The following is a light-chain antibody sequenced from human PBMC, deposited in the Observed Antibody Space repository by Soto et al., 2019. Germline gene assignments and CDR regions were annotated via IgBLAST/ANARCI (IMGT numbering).Light chain of an antibody. J-gene: IGLJ3*02. Sequence: QSVLTQPASVSGSPGQSITISCTGTSSVVATFNLVSWHQQHPGKAPKLMIYEGSKRPAGVSNRFSGSRSGNTASLTISGLQAEDEADYYCCSYAGRSTFEVFGGGTKVTVL. V-gene: IGLV2-23*03. CDR2: EGS. CDR1: SSVVATFNL. CDR3: CSYAGRSTFEV.